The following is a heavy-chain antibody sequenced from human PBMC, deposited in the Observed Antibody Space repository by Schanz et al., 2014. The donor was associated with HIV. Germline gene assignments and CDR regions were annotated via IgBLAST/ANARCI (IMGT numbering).Heavy chain of an antibody. CDR3: ARDPEGIAAAGSDY. Sequence: QDHLLQSGPEVKKPGASVKVSCKASGYTFIDYGISWVRQAPGQGLEWMGWISAYSGNTDYGQRFQGRVTMTRDTSTTTVYMELRSLRSDDRAVYYCARDPEGIAAAGSDYWGQGTLVTVSS. D-gene: IGHD6-13*01. CDR1: GYTFIDYG. V-gene: IGHV1-18*01. CDR2: ISAYSGNT. J-gene: IGHJ4*02.